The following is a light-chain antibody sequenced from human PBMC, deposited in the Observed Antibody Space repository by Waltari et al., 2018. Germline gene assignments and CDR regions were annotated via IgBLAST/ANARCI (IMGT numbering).Light chain of an antibody. CDR3: CSYAGSYTFYV. CDR2: DVS. J-gene: IGLJ1*01. Sequence: QSALTQPRSVSGSPGPSITISCTGTSSNVGGYNSVPWYQQHPGKVPKLIIYDVSKWPSGVPDRFSGSKSGNTASLTISELQAEDEADYYCCSYAGSYTFYVFGSGTKVTVL. V-gene: IGLV2-11*01. CDR1: SSNVGGYNS.